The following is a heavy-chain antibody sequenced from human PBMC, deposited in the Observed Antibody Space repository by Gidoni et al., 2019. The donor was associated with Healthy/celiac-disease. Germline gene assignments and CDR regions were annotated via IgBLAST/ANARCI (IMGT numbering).Heavy chain of an antibody. CDR3: ARGVDSSGP. V-gene: IGHV4-30-2*01. Sequence: QLQLQSSGSGLVKPSQTLSLTCPVSGGSISRGGYSWSWIRQPPGKGLEWIGYIYHSGSTYYNPSLKSRGTISVDRSKNQFSLKLSSETAADTAVYYCARGVDSSGPWGQGTLVTVSS. CDR1: GGSISRGGYS. D-gene: IGHD3-22*01. CDR2: IYHSGST. J-gene: IGHJ5*02.